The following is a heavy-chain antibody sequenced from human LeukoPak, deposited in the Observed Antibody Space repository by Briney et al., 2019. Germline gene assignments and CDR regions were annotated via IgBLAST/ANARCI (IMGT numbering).Heavy chain of an antibody. CDR3: VRWQYCGGYCYFSAFDI. D-gene: IGHD2-21*01. Sequence: SETLSLTCTVSGGSISSYYWSWIRQSPGKGLEWIGYIYHSGSTNSNPPLQSRVTISVDTPKNQFSLKLSSVTAADTAVYYCVRWQYCGGYCYFSAFDIWGQGTMVTVSS. V-gene: IGHV4-59*01. J-gene: IGHJ3*02. CDR2: IYHSGST. CDR1: GGSISSYY.